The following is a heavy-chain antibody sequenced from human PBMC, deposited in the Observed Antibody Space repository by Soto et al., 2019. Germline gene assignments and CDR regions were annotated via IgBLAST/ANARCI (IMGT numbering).Heavy chain of an antibody. Sequence: GGSLRLSCAASGFTFDDYAMHWVRQAPGKGLEWVSGISWNSGSIGYADSVKGRFTISRDNAKNTLYLQMNSLRAEDTAVHYCAKVTGVQITIFGVAPFDYWGQGTLVTVSS. CDR3: AKVTGVQITIFGVAPFDY. CDR2: ISWNSGSI. V-gene: IGHV3-9*01. J-gene: IGHJ4*02. CDR1: GFTFDDYA. D-gene: IGHD3-3*01.